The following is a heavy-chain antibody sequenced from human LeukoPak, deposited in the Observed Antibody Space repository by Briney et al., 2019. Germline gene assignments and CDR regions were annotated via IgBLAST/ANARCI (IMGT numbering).Heavy chain of an antibody. V-gene: IGHV3-74*01. J-gene: IGHJ4*02. D-gene: IGHD2-2*01. CDR2: INTDGSST. Sequence: GGSLRLSCAASGFTFSSYWMHWVRQAPGKGLVWVSRINTDGSSTNYADSVKGRFTISRKNTLYLQMNSLRAEDTAVYYCARDDCSSSSCLTYWGQGTLVTVSS. CDR3: ARDDCSSSSCLTY. CDR1: GFTFSSYW.